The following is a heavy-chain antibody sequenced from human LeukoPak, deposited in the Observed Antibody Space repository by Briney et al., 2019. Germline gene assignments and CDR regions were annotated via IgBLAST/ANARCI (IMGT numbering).Heavy chain of an antibody. J-gene: IGHJ4*02. V-gene: IGHV3-23*01. CDR2: ISGSGGST. D-gene: IGHD2-15*01. CDR1: GFTFSSYA. CDR3: AKVGPTYCSGGSCYGRGFDY. Sequence: PGGSLRLSCAASGFTFSSYAMSWVRQAPGKGLEWVSAISGSGGSTYYADSVKGRFTIPRDNSKNTLYLQMNSLRAEDTAVYYCAKVGPTYCSGGSCYGRGFDYWGQGTLVTVSS.